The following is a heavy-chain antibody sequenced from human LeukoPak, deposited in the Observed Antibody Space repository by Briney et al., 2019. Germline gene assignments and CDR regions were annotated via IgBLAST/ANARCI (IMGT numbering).Heavy chain of an antibody. CDR3: ASRPYYYDSSGYYYHFDY. CDR1: GYSFTSYW. CDR2: IYPGDSDT. Sequence: GESLKISCKGSGYSFTSYWIGWVRPMPGKGLEWMGIIYPGDSDTRYSPSFQGQVTISADKSISTAYLQWSSLKASDTAMYYCASRPYYYDSSGYYYHFDYWGQGTLVTVSS. V-gene: IGHV5-51*01. J-gene: IGHJ4*02. D-gene: IGHD3-22*01.